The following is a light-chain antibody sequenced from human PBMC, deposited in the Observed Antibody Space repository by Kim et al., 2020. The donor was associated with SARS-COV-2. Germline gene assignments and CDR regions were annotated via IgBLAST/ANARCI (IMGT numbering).Light chain of an antibody. CDR2: AAS. CDR1: QGISSY. V-gene: IGKV1-9*01. Sequence: SAPVGDRVTITCRASQGISSYLAWYQQKPRKAPKLLIYAASTLQSGVPSRFSGSVSGTEFTLTISSLQPEDFATYYCQQLNSYPYTFGQGTKLEI. CDR3: QQLNSYPYT. J-gene: IGKJ2*01.